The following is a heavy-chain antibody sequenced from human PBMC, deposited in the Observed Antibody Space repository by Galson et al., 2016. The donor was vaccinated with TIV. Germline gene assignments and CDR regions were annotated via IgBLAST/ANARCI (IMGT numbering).Heavy chain of an antibody. J-gene: IGHJ5*02. Sequence: SLRLSCAASGFILSNYWMHWFRRIPGKGLEWVSRISSDGSSAAYADSVKGRFTISKDDAKNTVDLQMNSLRAEDTAVYYCSRVTLCSGCFGGGWFDTWGQGTLVTVSS. V-gene: IGHV3-74*01. CDR2: ISSDGSSA. D-gene: IGHD3-16*01. CDR1: GFILSNYW. CDR3: SRVTLCSGCFGGGWFDT.